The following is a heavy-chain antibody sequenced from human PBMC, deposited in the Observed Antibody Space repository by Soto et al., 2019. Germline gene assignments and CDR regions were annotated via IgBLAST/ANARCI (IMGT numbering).Heavy chain of an antibody. D-gene: IGHD3-10*01. CDR2: ISSNGGRT. CDR3: ARAVGSQEGYFDL. CDR1: GFIFSSHG. Sequence: EVQMVESGGGLVQPGGSLRLSCTVSGFIFSSHGMHWVRQALGKGLEYVSAISSNGGRTEYANSVRGRFTVSRDNSKNTMYLQMGSLRAEDMAVYYCARAVGSQEGYFDLWGQGTLVIVSS. J-gene: IGHJ4*02. V-gene: IGHV3-64*01.